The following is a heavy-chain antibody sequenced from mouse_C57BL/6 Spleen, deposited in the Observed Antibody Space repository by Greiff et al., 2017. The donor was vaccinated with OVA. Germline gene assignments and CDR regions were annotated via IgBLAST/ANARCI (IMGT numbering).Heavy chain of an antibody. CDR2: ISYDGSN. J-gene: IGHJ3*01. D-gene: IGHD3-2*02. CDR3: ARSDSSGYVGFAY. CDR1: GYSITSGYY. Sequence: EVQVVESGPGLVKPSQSLSLTCSVTGYSITSGYYWNWIRQFPGNKLEWMGYISYDGSNNYNPSLKNRISITRDTSKNQFFLKLNSVTTEDTATYYCARSDSSGYVGFAYWGQGTLVTVSA. V-gene: IGHV3-6*01.